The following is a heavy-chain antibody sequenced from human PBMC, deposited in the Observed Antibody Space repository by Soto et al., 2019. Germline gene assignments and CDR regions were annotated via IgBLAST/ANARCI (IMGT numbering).Heavy chain of an antibody. CDR1: GYTFTSYG. V-gene: IGHV1-18*01. Sequence: ASVKVSCKASGYTFTSYGISCVRQAPGQGLEWMGWISAYNGNTNYAQRLQGRVTMTTDTSTSTAYMELRSLRSDDTAVYYCARRYYGSGSYFGFDPWGQGTLVTVSS. D-gene: IGHD3-10*01. CDR2: ISAYNGNT. CDR3: ARRYYGSGSYFGFDP. J-gene: IGHJ5*02.